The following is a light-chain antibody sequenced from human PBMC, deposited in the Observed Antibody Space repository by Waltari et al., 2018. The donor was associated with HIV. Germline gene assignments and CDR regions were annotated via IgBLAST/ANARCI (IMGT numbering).Light chain of an antibody. CDR1: RSTIARNY. Sequence: QSVLTQPPSASGTPGQRVTISCSGSRSTIARNYVYWYQHLPGTAPKLLIYRNNQRPSGVPDRFSGSKSGTSASLAISGLRSEDEADYYCATWDDSLSGSVFGGGTKLTVL. CDR2: RNN. CDR3: ATWDDSLSGSV. J-gene: IGLJ2*01. V-gene: IGLV1-47*01.